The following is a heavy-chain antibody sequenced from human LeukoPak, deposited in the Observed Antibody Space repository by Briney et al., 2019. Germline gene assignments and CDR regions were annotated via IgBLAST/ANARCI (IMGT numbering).Heavy chain of an antibody. J-gene: IGHJ6*03. CDR3: ARGVGYYYYYYMDV. Sequence: ASVKVSCKASGSTFSSYGISWVRQAPGQALEWMVWISAYNGNTNYAQKLQGRVTMTTDTSTSTAYMELRSLRSDDTAVYYCARGVGYYYYYYMDVWAKETRVSVS. CDR2: ISAYNGNT. D-gene: IGHD1-26*01. CDR1: GSTFSSYG. V-gene: IGHV1-18*01.